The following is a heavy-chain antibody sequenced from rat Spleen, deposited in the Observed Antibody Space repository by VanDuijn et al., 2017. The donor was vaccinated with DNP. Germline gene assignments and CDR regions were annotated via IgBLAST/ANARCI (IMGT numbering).Heavy chain of an antibody. CDR3: ARHPLYGGYMYFDS. CDR2: IRYAGDNK. CDR1: GFTFNDFY. V-gene: IGHV5-22*01. Sequence: EVQVVESGGGLVQPKGSLKLSCAASGFTFNDFYMAWVRQTPQKGLEWVASIRYAGDNKEYGDSGKGRFTISRDNGKNTLYLQMDSLQSEDTATYYCARHPLYGGYMYFDSWGQGVMVTVSS. D-gene: IGHD1-11*01. J-gene: IGHJ2*01.